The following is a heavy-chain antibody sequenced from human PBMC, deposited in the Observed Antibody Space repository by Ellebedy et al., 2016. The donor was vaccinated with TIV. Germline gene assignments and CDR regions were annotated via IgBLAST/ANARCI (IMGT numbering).Heavy chain of an antibody. V-gene: IGHV3-48*03. CDR1: GFPFSSFE. Sequence: PGGSLRLSCAASGFPFSSFEFNWVRHSPGKGLEWVSYISSSGTTKYYADSVKGRFTISRDNAKNSLYLQMNSLRAEDTAVYYCAAAHYYFYGKDVWGQGTRVTVSS. J-gene: IGHJ6*02. CDR3: AAAHYYFYGKDV. D-gene: IGHD2-15*01. CDR2: ISSSGTTK.